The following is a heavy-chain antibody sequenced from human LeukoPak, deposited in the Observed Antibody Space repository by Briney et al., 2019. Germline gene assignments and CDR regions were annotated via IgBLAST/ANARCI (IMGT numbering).Heavy chain of an antibody. D-gene: IGHD3-22*01. V-gene: IGHV1-69*06. J-gene: IGHJ3*02. CDR3: ARDPYDSSGYPGAFDI. CDR2: IIPIFGTA. Sequence: ASVKVSCKASGYTFTSYYIHWVRQATGQGLEWMGGIIPIFGTAKYAQKFQGRVTITADKSTSTAYMELSSLRSEDTAVYYCARDPYDSSGYPGAFDIWGQGTRVTVSS. CDR1: GYTFTSYY.